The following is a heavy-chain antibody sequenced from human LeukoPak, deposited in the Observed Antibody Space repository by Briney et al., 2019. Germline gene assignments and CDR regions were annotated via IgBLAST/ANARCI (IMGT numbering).Heavy chain of an antibody. CDR3: ARSIWGYSGYNDYFDY. Sequence: ASVKVSCKASGYTFTSYGISWVRQAPGQGLEWMGWISAYNGNTNYAQKLQGRVTMTTDTSTSTAYMELSSLRSEDTAVYYCARSIWGYSGYNDYFDYWGQGTLVTVSS. V-gene: IGHV1-18*01. D-gene: IGHD5-12*01. CDR2: ISAYNGNT. J-gene: IGHJ4*02. CDR1: GYTFTSYG.